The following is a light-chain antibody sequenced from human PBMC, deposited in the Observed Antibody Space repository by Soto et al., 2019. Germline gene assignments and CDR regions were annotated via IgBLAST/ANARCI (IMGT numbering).Light chain of an antibody. CDR2: EVS. Sequence: QSVLTQPPSASGSLGQSVTIPCTGTSSDVGDYNYVSWYQQHPGKVPKLMSYEVSKRPSGVPDRFSGSKSGNTASLTVSVLQAEDEADYYCSSFAGSPVVFGGGTKLTVL. V-gene: IGLV2-8*01. CDR1: SSDVGDYNY. CDR3: SSFAGSPVV. J-gene: IGLJ2*01.